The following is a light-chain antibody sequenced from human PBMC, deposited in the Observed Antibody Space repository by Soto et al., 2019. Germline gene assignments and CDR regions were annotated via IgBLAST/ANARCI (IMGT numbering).Light chain of an antibody. J-gene: IGKJ1*01. Sequence: EIGLPQFSAPLSLAPGARATLSRRVIQSVRSSYLDWYQQRPGQAPRLLIHSVSTRDSGFPGRFSGSGSGTDFTLTISRVQAEDFAVYYCQQDNNWPWTFGQGTKVDI. V-gene: IGKV3D-20*02. CDR3: QQDNNWPWT. CDR2: SVS. CDR1: QSVRSSY.